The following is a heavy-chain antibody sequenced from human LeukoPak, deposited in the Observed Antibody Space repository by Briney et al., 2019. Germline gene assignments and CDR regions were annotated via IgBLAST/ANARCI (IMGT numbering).Heavy chain of an antibody. J-gene: IGHJ4*02. CDR2: IYYSGST. CDR1: GGSISNYY. CDR3: ARITYYYDSSPGSFDY. D-gene: IGHD3-22*01. Sequence: SETLSLTCTVSGGSISNYYWSWIRQPPGKGLEGIGYIYYSGSTNYNPSLKSRVTISVDTSKNQFSLKLSSVTAADTAVYYCARITYYYDSSPGSFDYWGQGTLVTVSS. V-gene: IGHV4-59*01.